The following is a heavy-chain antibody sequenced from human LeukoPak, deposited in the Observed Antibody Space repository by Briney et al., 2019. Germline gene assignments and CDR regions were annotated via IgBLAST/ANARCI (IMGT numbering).Heavy chain of an antibody. V-gene: IGHV1-2*02. Sequence: ASVKVSCKTSGYTFTGYYIHWVRQAPGQGLECMGWIHPNSGDTKYAQKFQGRVTMTRDTSISTAYMELRSLISDDMAVYFCARKYDILTGHDNWFDPWGQGTLVTVSS. D-gene: IGHD3-9*01. CDR1: GYTFTGYY. CDR3: ARKYDILTGHDNWFDP. CDR2: IHPNSGDT. J-gene: IGHJ5*02.